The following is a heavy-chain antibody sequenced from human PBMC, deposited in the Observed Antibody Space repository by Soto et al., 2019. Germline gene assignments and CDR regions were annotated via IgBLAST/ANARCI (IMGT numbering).Heavy chain of an antibody. CDR1: GFTFSSYA. Sequence: GGSLRLSCAASGFTFSSYAMSWVRQAPGKGLEWVSAISGSGGSTYYVDSVKGRFTISRDNSKNKLYLQMNSLRAEDTAVYYCAKGGGSNDYGDYACFDYWGQGTLVTVSS. J-gene: IGHJ4*02. CDR2: ISGSGGST. CDR3: AKGGGSNDYGDYACFDY. D-gene: IGHD4-17*01. V-gene: IGHV3-23*01.